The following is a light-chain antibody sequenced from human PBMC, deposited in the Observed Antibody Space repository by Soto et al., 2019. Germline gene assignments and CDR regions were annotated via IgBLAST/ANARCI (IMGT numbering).Light chain of an antibody. CDR1: QSISSW. CDR3: KKYNSYSWT. J-gene: IGKJ1*01. Sequence: DLQMTQSPSTLSATVGDRVTITCRASQSISSWLAWYQQKPGKAPKLLIYDASSLESGVPSRFSGSGSGKEFTLTISSLQPDDFAIYYCKKYNSYSWTFGQGTKVDIK. V-gene: IGKV1-5*01. CDR2: DAS.